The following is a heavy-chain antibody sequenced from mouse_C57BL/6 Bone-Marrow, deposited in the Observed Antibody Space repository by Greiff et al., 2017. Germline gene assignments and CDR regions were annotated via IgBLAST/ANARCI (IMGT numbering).Heavy chain of an antibody. CDR2: ISSGGSYT. CDR3: AITTTVVDYAMDY. J-gene: IGHJ4*01. Sequence: DVKLVESGGDLVKPGGSLKLSCAASGFTFSSYGMSWVRQTPDKRLEWVATISSGGSYTYYPDSVKGRFTISRDNAKNTLYLQMSSLKSEDTAMYYCAITTTVVDYAMDYWGQGTSVTVSS. CDR1: GFTFSSYG. V-gene: IGHV5-6*02. D-gene: IGHD1-1*01.